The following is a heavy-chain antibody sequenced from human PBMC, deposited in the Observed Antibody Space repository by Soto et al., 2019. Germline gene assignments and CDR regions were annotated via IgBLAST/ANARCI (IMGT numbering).Heavy chain of an antibody. CDR3: ARELGHYDISGYLGAYYHDGMDF. Sequence: GGSLRLSCVASEFTFSSYEGNLVRKAPGKGLEWVSYISGSGSAIHYADSVKGRFTISRDNAKNSLFLQMNSLRAEDTAVYYCARELGHYDISGYLGAYYHDGMDFWGQGTTVTVSS. D-gene: IGHD3-22*01. CDR2: ISGSGSAI. V-gene: IGHV3-48*03. CDR1: EFTFSSYE. J-gene: IGHJ6*02.